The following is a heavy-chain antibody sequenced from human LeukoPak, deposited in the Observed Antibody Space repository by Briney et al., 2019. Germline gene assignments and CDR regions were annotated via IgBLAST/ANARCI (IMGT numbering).Heavy chain of an antibody. CDR1: GFALRSYW. D-gene: IGHD6-13*01. Sequence: PGGSLRLSCAASGFALRSYWMSWVRQAPGKGPEWVADLKDDGSEKYYVDAVKGRFTISRDNAKNSLYLQMNSLGAEDTAVYYCAKRGYSNSWPIWGRGTLVTVSS. CDR2: LKDDGSEK. CDR3: AKRGYSNSWPI. J-gene: IGHJ2*01. V-gene: IGHV3-7*05.